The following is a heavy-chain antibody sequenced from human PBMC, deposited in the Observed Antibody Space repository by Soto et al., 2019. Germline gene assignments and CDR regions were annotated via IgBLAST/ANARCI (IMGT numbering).Heavy chain of an antibody. Sequence: QVQLVESGGGEVQPGRSLTISCAASGFTFSTYGMHWVRQTPGKGLEWVAVISYDGTNKFYSDTVKGRFTISRDNLKNTLPLEMNSLRADHTAVYSCAKDLQSYGEYDNYCYGMDVWGLGPRVTVSS. CDR3: AKDLQSYGEYDNYCYGMDV. J-gene: IGHJ6*02. D-gene: IGHD5-12*01. CDR1: GFTFSTYG. CDR2: ISYDGTNK. V-gene: IGHV3-30*18.